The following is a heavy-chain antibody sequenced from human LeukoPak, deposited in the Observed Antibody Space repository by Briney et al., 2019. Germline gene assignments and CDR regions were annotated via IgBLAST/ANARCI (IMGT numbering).Heavy chain of an antibody. V-gene: IGHV3-11*06. CDR2: ISFSHHT. D-gene: IGHD6-19*01. Sequence: GRCLRLSWAAAGFTFSDHYISWIRQDPGKGLEWLSYISFSHHTDYADSVKGRFTISRDDARNSLFMQMNSLRAEDTAVYYCAREHSSVSSESKGYDHWGQGTLVTVSS. CDR1: GFTFSDHY. CDR3: AREHSSVSSESKGYDH. J-gene: IGHJ4*02.